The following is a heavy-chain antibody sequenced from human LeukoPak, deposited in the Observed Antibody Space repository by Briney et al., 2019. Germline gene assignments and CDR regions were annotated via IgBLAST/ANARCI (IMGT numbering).Heavy chain of an antibody. D-gene: IGHD4-17*01. CDR2: IKSKTDGGTT. CDR1: GFTVSSNY. J-gene: IGHJ5*02. Sequence: GGSLRLSFAASGFTVSSNYMSWVRQAPGKGLEWVGRIKSKTDGGTTDYAAPVKGRFTISRDDSKNTLYLQMNSLKTEDTAVYYCATGPVHDYGDYGVDPWGQGTLVTVSS. V-gene: IGHV3-15*01. CDR3: ATGPVHDYGDYGVDP.